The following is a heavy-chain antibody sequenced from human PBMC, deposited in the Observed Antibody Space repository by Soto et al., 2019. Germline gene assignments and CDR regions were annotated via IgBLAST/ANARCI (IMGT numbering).Heavy chain of an antibody. D-gene: IGHD6-19*01. CDR3: AGLRYSSGWRSYWYFDL. V-gene: IGHV4-59*01. CDR1: CGSIISYY. CDR2: IYYSGST. Sequence: SETVSLTCTFSCGSIISYYWSWIRQPPGKGLEWIGYIYYSGSTNYNPSLKSRVTISVDTSKNQFSLKLSSVTAADTAVYYCAGLRYSSGWRSYWYFDLWGRGTLVTVSS. J-gene: IGHJ2*01.